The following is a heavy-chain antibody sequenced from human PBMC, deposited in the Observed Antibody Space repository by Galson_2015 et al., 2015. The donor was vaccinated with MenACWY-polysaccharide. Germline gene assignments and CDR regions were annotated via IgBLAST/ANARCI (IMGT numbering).Heavy chain of an antibody. J-gene: IGHJ2*01. CDR1: GGSISSRNW. CDR3: ARLDAWYFDL. V-gene: IGHV4-4*02. D-gene: IGHD3/OR15-3a*01. Sequence: ETLSLTCAVSGGSISSRNWWSWVRQPPGKGLEWIGYIYYSGSTNYNPSLKSRVTISVDTSKNQFSLKLSSVTVADTAVYYCARLDAWYFDLWGRGTLVTVSS. CDR2: IYYSGST.